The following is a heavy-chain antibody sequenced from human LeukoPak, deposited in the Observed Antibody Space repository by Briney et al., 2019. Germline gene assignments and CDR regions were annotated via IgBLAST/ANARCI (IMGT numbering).Heavy chain of an antibody. CDR1: GYTFTAHY. CDR3: AREPYSSSSDRHGRTFDY. CDR2: IHSNSGGE. Sequence: ASVKVSCKASGYTFTAHYIQWVRQAPGQELEWMGQIHSNSGGEKYAQKFQGRVTVLRDTSINTIYMELTSLTSDDTAVYYCAREPYSSSSDRHGRTFDYWGQRTLVTVSS. D-gene: IGHD6-6*01. J-gene: IGHJ4*02. V-gene: IGHV1-2*06.